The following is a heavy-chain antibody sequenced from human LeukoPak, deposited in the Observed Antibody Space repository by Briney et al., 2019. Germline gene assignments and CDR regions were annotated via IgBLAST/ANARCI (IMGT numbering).Heavy chain of an antibody. D-gene: IGHD1-1*01. CDR1: GFPFRSYA. CDR2: ITDEADT. CDR3: AKVDYWSPENYFDS. Sequence: GGSLRLPCVASGFPFRSYAMTWVRQTPGKGLESVSVITDEADTYYADSVKGRFTISRDNSQNTVFLQINSLRAEDTAVYYCAKVDYWSPENYFDSGGQGILVTVSS. V-gene: IGHV3-23*01. J-gene: IGHJ4*02.